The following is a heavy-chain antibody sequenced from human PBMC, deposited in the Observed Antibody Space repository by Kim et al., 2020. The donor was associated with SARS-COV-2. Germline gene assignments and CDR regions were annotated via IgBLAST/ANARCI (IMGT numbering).Heavy chain of an antibody. CDR2: IYYSGST. CDR1: GGSISSGGYY. Sequence: SETLSLTCTVSGGSISSGGYYWSWIRQHPGKGLEWIGYIYYSGSTYYNPSLKSRVTISVDTSKNQFSLKLSSVTAADTAVYYCARDDAKGNWFDPWGQGTLVTVSS. V-gene: IGHV4-31*03. CDR3: ARDDAKGNWFDP. J-gene: IGHJ5*01.